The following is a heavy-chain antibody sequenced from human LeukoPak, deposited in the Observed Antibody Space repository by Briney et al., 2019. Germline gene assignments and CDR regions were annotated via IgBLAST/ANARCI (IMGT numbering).Heavy chain of an antibody. CDR1: GGSFSGYY. CDR3: ARRQTGDIVVVVAATRGAFDI. V-gene: IGHV4-34*01. J-gene: IGHJ3*02. D-gene: IGHD2-15*01. Sequence: SETLSLTCAVYGGSFSGYYWSWIRQPPGKGLEWIGEINHSGSTNYNPSLKSRVTISVDTSKNQFSLKLSSVTAADTAVYYCARRQTGDIVVVVAATRGAFDIWGQGTMVTVSS. CDR2: INHSGST.